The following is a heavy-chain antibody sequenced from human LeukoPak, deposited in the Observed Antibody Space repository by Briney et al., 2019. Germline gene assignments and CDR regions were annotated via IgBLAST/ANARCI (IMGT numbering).Heavy chain of an antibody. CDR3: ARGEYSGSYYYFAY. CDR2: INPNSGGT. CDR1: GYTFSGYY. V-gene: IGHV1-2*02. Sequence: ASVNVSCKASGYTFSGYYMHWVRQAPGQGLEWVGWINPNSGGTNYAQKFQGRVTMTRDTSISTAYMELNSLRSEDTAVYYCARGEYSGSYYYFAYWGQGTLVTVSS. J-gene: IGHJ4*02. D-gene: IGHD1-26*01.